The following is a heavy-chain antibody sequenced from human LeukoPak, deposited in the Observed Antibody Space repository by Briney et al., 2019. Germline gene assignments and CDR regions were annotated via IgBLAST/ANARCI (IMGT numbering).Heavy chain of an antibody. CDR1: GFIFSFYR. J-gene: IGHJ4*02. CDR3: ERSLRGGAGSRYDY. Sequence: GGSLRLSCAASGFIFSFYRMTWVRQAPGKGLEWFSSISTRGTYIYYVDSVEGRFTISRDNAKNSLYLQMNSLRDEDTAVYYCERSLRGGAGSRYDYWGQGTLVTVSS. V-gene: IGHV3-21*01. D-gene: IGHD3-10*01. CDR2: ISTRGTYI.